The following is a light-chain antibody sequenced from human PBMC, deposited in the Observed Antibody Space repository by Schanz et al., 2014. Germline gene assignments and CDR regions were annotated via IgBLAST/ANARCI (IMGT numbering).Light chain of an antibody. CDR3: QQYGSSPNT. V-gene: IGKV3-20*01. J-gene: IGKJ1*01. CDR1: QSVSSY. CDR2: DTS. Sequence: IVLTQSPGTLSLSPGERATLSCRASQSVSSYLAWYQQKPGQAPRLLIYDTSNRATGIPARFSGSGSGTDFTLTISSLEPEDFAVYYCQQYGSSPNTFGQGTKVEIK.